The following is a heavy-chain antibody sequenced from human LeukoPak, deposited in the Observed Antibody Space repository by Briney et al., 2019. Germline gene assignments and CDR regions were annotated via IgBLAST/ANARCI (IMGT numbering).Heavy chain of an antibody. V-gene: IGHV3-23*01. Sequence: GGSLRLSCVASGFTFSSYALNWVRQTPGKGLEWVSTISGSGASTYYADAVRGRFTISRDNAKNSLYLQMNSLRADDTALYYCARAQNYDSSGYLDYWGQGVLVTVSS. J-gene: IGHJ4*02. D-gene: IGHD3-22*01. CDR2: ISGSGAST. CDR3: ARAQNYDSSGYLDY. CDR1: GFTFSSYA.